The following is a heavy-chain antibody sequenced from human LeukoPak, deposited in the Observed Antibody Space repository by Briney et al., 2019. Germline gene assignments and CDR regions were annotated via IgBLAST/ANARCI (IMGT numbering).Heavy chain of an antibody. CDR1: GFTFSSYG. D-gene: IGHD7-27*01. V-gene: IGHV3-33*08. J-gene: IGHJ4*02. CDR2: ISYDGSEK. Sequence: GRSLRLSCAASGFTFSSYGMHWVRQAPGKGLEWVGMISYDGSEKYYGDSVKGRFTISRDDSKSTLFLQMNSLRAEDTAVYYCARDFSGDYYFDYWGQGTLVTVSS. CDR3: ARDFSGDYYFDY.